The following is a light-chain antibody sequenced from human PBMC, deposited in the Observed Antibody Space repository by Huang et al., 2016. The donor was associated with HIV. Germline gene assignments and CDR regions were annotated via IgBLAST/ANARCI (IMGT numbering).Light chain of an antibody. Sequence: DIVMTQSPLSLPVTPGEPASISCRSNLSLMHNNGRNYLDWYLQKPGQSPQLLSYLGSNRPSGVPDRFSGSGSQTEFTLEISRVEAEDVGVYYCMQAIQVPLTFGGGTRVEIK. CDR3: MQAIQVPLT. CDR2: LGS. CDR1: LSLMHNNGRNY. J-gene: IGKJ4*01. V-gene: IGKV2-28*01.